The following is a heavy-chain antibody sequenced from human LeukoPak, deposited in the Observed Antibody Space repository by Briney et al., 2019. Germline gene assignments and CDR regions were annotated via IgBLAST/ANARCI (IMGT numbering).Heavy chain of an antibody. J-gene: IGHJ4*02. CDR2: IYYSGST. V-gene: IGHV4-61*01. CDR3: ARAHSSGRTFDY. Sequence: SETLSLTCTVSGGSVNSGSYYWTWIRQPPGKGLEWIGYIYYSGSTNYNPSLKSRVTISVDTSKNQFSLELSSVTAADTAVYYCARAHSSGRTFDYWGQGTLVTVSS. D-gene: IGHD6-19*01. CDR1: GGSVNSGSYY.